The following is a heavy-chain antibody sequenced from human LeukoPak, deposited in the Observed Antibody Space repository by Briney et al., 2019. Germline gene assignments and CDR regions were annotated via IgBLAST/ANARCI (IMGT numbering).Heavy chain of an antibody. Sequence: SETLSLTCAVYGGSFSGYYWSWIRQPPGKGLEWIGEINHSGSTNYNPSLKSRVTISVDTCKNQFSLKLSSVTAADTAVYYCATPHYDGSGYYNYWGQGTLVTVSS. D-gene: IGHD3-22*01. J-gene: IGHJ4*02. CDR3: ATPHYDGSGYYNY. CDR2: INHSGST. CDR1: GGSFSGYY. V-gene: IGHV4-34*01.